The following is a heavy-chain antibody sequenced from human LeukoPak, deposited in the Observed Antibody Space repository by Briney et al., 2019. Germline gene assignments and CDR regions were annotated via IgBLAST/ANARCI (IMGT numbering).Heavy chain of an antibody. CDR3: ARERGYSYGAHCDY. CDR1: GFTFSSYG. CDR2: IWYDGSNK. V-gene: IGHV3-33*01. Sequence: GGSLRLSCAASGFTFSSYGMHWVRQVPGKGLEWVAVIWYDGSNKYYADSVKGRFTVSRDNSKNTVYLQMNSLRAEDTAVYYCARERGYSYGAHCDYWGQGTLVTVSS. D-gene: IGHD5-18*01. J-gene: IGHJ4*02.